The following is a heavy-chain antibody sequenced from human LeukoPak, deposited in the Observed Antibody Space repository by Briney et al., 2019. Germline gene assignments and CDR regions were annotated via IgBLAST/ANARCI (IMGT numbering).Heavy chain of an antibody. CDR3: ARAGGRSWFDP. CDR1: GYSFTDKY. J-gene: IGHJ5*02. CDR2: INPNSGGA. V-gene: IGHV1-2*02. Sequence: ASVKVSCKASGYSFTDKYMHWVRQAPGQGLEWMGWINPNSGGANYAQKFQGRVTMTTDTSMSTAYMELSRLTSDDTAVYYCARAGGRSWFDPWGQGTLVAVSS.